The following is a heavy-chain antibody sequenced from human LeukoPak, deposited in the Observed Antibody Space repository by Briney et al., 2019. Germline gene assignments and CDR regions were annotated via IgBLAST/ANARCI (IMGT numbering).Heavy chain of an antibody. CDR1: GYSFTTYH. CDR2: IKDSGTT. Sequence: ASVTVSFTSSGYSFTTYHIHWVRQPPGQGLEWMGIIKDSGTTIYPQKFQGRVTMTRDTSTSTVYMEVSSLRSEDTAVYYCARESPHTFYFDYWGQGTLGTVSS. J-gene: IGHJ4*02. V-gene: IGHV1-46*01. CDR3: ARESPHTFYFDY. D-gene: IGHD3-16*01.